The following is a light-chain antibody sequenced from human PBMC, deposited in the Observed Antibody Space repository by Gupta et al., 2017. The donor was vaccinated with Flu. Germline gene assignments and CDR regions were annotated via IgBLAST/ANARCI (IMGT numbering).Light chain of an antibody. V-gene: IGKV1-39*01. CDR2: AAS. Sequence: DIQMTQSPSSLSASVGDRVTITCQASQSISSYLNWYQQKPGKAPKLLIYAASSLQSGVPSRFSGSGSGTDFTLTISSLQPEDFATYYCQQSYSTPYSFGQGTKLENK. CDR1: QSISSY. CDR3: QQSYSTPYS. J-gene: IGKJ2*03.